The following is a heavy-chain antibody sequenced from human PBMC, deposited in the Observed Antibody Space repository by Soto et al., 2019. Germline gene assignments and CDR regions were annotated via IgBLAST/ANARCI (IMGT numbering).Heavy chain of an antibody. J-gene: IGHJ4*02. D-gene: IGHD3-22*01. CDR3: ARRQWLSGYYDY. Sequence: GESLKISCKGSGYSFFSHWIGWVRQMPGKGLEWVGIIYPADSETRYSPSFQGQVTISVDKSINTAYLQWSSLKASDTAMYYCARRQWLSGYYDYWGQGTLVTVSS. V-gene: IGHV5-51*01. CDR2: IYPADSET. CDR1: GYSFFSHW.